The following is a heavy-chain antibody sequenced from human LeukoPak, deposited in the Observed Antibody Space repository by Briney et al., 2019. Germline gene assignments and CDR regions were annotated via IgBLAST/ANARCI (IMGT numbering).Heavy chain of an antibody. CDR2: LGTDGTYT. D-gene: IGHD4-11*01. Sequence: PGGSLRLSCAASGFNLRDYWMHWVRHAPGKGLVWVSRLGTDGTYTNYADSVTGRFTISRDNAKNTLYLQMDSLRAEDTSFYYYVRDPSNSGNWFDLWGQGTLVTVSS. CDR1: GFNLRDYW. CDR3: VRDPSNSGNWFDL. V-gene: IGHV3-74*01. J-gene: IGHJ5*02.